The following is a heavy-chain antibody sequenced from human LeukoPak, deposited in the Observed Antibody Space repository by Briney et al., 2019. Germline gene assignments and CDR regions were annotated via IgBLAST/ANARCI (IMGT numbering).Heavy chain of an antibody. CDR1: GFTFSSYG. Sequence: GGSLRLSCAASGFTFSSYGMHCVRQAPGKGLEWVAFIRYDGSGKYYADSVKGRFTISRDNSKSTLYLQMNSLRAEDTAVYYCAKGSKAVVFTRDHYMDVWGKGTTVTFSS. CDR2: IRYDGSGK. D-gene: IGHD3-22*01. V-gene: IGHV3-30*02. CDR3: AKGSKAVVFTRDHYMDV. J-gene: IGHJ6*03.